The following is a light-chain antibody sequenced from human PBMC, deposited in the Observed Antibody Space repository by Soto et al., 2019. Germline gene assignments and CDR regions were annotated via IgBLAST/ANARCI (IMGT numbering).Light chain of an antibody. J-gene: IGLJ3*02. CDR1: SSDIGGYNY. CDR2: DVN. Sequence: QSVLTQPASVSGSPGQSIAISCTGTSSDIGGYNYVSWYQQHPGKAPKLVIYDVNNRPSGVSNRFSGSKSGNTASLTISGLQAEDEADYYCSSYTSSSTVMFGGGTKVTVL. V-gene: IGLV2-14*03. CDR3: SSYTSSSTVM.